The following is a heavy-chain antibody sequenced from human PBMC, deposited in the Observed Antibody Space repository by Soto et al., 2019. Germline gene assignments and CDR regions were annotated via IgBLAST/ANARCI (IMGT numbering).Heavy chain of an antibody. V-gene: IGHV3-21*01. J-gene: IGHJ6*02. CDR1: GFTFSSYS. CDR2: ISSSSSYI. Sequence: EVQLVEYGGGLVKPGGSLRLSCAASGFTFSSYSMNWVRQAPGKGLEWVSSISSSSSYIYYADSVKGRFTISRDNAKNSLYLQMNGLRAEDTAVYYCARAEGAAAGYYYYYGMDVWGHAPTVTVSS. D-gene: IGHD6-13*01. CDR3: ARAEGAAAGYYYYYGMDV.